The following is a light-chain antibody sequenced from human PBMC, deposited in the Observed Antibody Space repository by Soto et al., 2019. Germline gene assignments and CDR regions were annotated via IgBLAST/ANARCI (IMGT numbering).Light chain of an antibody. CDR1: QSVSYN. Sequence: DIVMTQSPATLSVSPGETATLSCRASQSVSYNLAWYQQKPGQGPRLLIYGAFTSATGIPARFSGSGSGTDFTLTISSLQSEDFAVYYCQQYKNWPPLTFGGGTKVEIK. J-gene: IGKJ4*01. CDR2: GAF. CDR3: QQYKNWPPLT. V-gene: IGKV3-15*01.